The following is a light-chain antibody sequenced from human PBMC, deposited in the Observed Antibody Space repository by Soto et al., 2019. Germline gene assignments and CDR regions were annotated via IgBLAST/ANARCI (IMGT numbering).Light chain of an antibody. V-gene: IGLV7-46*01. CDR1: TGAVTNGQY. CDR3: LLFWSGAPAV. Sequence: QAVVTQEPSLTVSPGRTVTLTCGSNTGAVTNGQYPYWFQQKPGQAPRTLIYDTSTKHSWTPARVSGSRLGGKAALTLSSAQPEDEADYYCLLFWSGAPAVFGGGTKVTVL. CDR2: DTS. J-gene: IGLJ2*01.